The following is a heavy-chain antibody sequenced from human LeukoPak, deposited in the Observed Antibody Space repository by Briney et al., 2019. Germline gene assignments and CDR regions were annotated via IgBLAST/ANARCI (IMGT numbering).Heavy chain of an antibody. CDR1: GFIFGTYS. CDR3: ARDSVVAGPLDS. J-gene: IGHJ5*01. CDR2: ISLSSSTI. D-gene: IGHD6-19*01. Sequence: GSLRLSCAGSGFIFGTYSMDLGRQAPGKGLELISYISLSSSTIYYAASVQGRFTISRDNAKNSLYLQMNSLRAEGTAVYYCARDSVVAGPLDSWGHGTLVTVSS. V-gene: IGHV3-48*04.